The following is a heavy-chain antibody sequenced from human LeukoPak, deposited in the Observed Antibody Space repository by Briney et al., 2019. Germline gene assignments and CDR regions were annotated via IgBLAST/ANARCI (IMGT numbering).Heavy chain of an antibody. J-gene: IGHJ3*02. D-gene: IGHD3-3*01. CDR1: GFTFSSYA. CDR3: ARGRFLEWFDAFDI. CDR2: ISSSGSTI. V-gene: IGHV3-48*04. Sequence: GGSLRLSCAASGFTFSSYAMSWVRQAPGKGLEWVSYISSSGSTIYYADSVKGRFTISRDNAKNSLYLQMNSLRAEDTAVYYCARGRFLEWFDAFDIWGQGTMVTVSS.